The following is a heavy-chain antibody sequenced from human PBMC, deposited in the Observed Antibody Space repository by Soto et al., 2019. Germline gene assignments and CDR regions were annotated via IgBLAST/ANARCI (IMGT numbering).Heavy chain of an antibody. CDR1: GGSISSSSYY. V-gene: IGHV4-39*01. D-gene: IGHD3-10*01. CDR3: ARHGTGTRFGVDV. CDR2: IYYSGST. J-gene: IGHJ6*02. Sequence: SETLSLTCTVSGGSISSSSYYWGWIRQPPGKGLEWIGSIYYSGSTYYNPSLKSRVTISVDTSKNQFSLKLSSVTAADTAVYYCARHGTGTRFGVDVWGQGTTVTVSS.